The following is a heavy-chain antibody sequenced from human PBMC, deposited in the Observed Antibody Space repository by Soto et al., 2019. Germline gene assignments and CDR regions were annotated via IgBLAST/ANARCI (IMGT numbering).Heavy chain of an antibody. CDR3: ARDSGGRSMFDY. D-gene: IGHD2-15*01. J-gene: IGHJ4*02. CDR1: GGTFSSYT. Sequence: SVKVSCKASGGTFSSYTISWVRQAPGQGLEWMGRIIPILGIANYAQKFQGRVTITADKSTSTAYMELSSLRSEDTAVYYCARDSGGRSMFDYWGQGTLVTVSS. CDR2: IIPILGIA. V-gene: IGHV1-69*04.